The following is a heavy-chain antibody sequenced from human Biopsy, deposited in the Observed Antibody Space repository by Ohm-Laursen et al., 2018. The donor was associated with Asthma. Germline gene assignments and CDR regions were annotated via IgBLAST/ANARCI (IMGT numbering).Heavy chain of an antibody. V-gene: IGHV1-69*04. D-gene: IGHD3-22*01. CDR3: ARSYDTDSYPVLVLDY. J-gene: IGHJ4*02. CDR2: ILTKFDIT. CDR1: GGSFSNFA. Sequence: SVKVSCKASGGSFSNFAFSWARQAPGHGLEWMGTILTKFDITSYAEKIPGKVAITADKSTSTTYMELSRLRSEDTAVYYCARSYDTDSYPVLVLDYWGQGTLVTVSS.